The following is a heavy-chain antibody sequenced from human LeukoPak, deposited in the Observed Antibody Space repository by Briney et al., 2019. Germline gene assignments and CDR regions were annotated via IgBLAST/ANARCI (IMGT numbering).Heavy chain of an antibody. J-gene: IGHJ5*02. Sequence: SETLSLTCAVYGGSFSGHQWSWIRQPPGKGLEWIGEINHSGSTNYNPSLKSRVNISVDTSKNQFSLKLSSVTAADTAVYYCARTSIYYDSSGYRSWGQGTLVTVSS. D-gene: IGHD3-22*01. CDR3: ARTSIYYDSSGYRS. CDR1: GGSFSGHQ. V-gene: IGHV4-34*01. CDR2: INHSGST.